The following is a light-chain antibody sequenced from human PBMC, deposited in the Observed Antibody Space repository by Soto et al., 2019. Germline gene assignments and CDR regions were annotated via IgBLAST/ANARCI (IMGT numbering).Light chain of an antibody. V-gene: IGKV1-27*01. CDR3: QKCNSAPFT. CDR1: QDIRKD. CDR2: GAS. Sequence: IQMTQSPSSLSASVGDRVTITCRASQDIRKDLAWYQQKPGKAPQILIYGASTLQTGVASRFSGSGSATDFTLTISSLQPEDVATYYCQKCNSAPFTFGPGTKVDIK. J-gene: IGKJ3*01.